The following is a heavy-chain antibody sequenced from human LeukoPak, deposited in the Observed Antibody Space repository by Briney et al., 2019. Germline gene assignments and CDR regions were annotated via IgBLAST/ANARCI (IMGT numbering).Heavy chain of an antibody. V-gene: IGHV1-18*01. Sequence: APVKVSCKASGYTFTSYGISWVRQAPGQGLEWMGWISAYNGNTNYAQKLQGRVTMTTDTSTSTAYMELRSLRSDDTAVYYCARVVVPSGWYYYYYMDVWGKGTTVTVSS. CDR1: GYTFTSYG. CDR2: ISAYNGNT. D-gene: IGHD6-19*01. CDR3: ARVVVPSGWYYYYYMDV. J-gene: IGHJ6*03.